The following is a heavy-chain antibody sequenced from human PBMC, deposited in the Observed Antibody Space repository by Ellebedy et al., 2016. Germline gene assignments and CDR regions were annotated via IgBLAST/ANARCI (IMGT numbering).Heavy chain of an antibody. CDR2: FLGDGST. CDR1: GLTVSSAY. CDR3: ARAAEYGK. V-gene: IGHV3-66*01. D-gene: IGHD4-17*01. J-gene: IGHJ4*02. Sequence: GGSLRLXXAVSGLTVSSAYMSWVRQAPGEGLECVSLFLGDGSTYYTDSVKGRFTISRDTYKNMLFLQMNSLRVDDTAVYYCARAAEYGKWGPGTLVTVSS.